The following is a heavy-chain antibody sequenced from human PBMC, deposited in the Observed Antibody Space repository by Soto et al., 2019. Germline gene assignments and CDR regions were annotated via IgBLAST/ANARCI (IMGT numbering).Heavy chain of an antibody. Sequence: PSDTLSLTCTVSGRSFSRYYWSWIRQPPGKGLEWIGYIYYSGSTNYNPSLKSRVTISVDTSKNQFSLKLSSVTAADTAVYYCARLYSGYDSFDYWGQGTLVTVSS. CDR3: ARLYSGYDSFDY. V-gene: IGHV4-59*08. CDR2: IYYSGST. J-gene: IGHJ4*02. CDR1: GRSFSRYY. D-gene: IGHD5-12*01.